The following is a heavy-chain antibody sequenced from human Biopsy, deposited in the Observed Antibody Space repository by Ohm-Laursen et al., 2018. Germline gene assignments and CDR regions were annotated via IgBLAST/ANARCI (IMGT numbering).Heavy chain of an antibody. CDR1: GFIFSNSG. J-gene: IGHJ6*02. CDR2: ISYDGSKT. V-gene: IGHV3-30*18. Sequence: SLRLSCSAPGFIFSNSGMHWVRQAPGKGLEWVAAISYDGSKTDYGDSVKGRLNISRDNSKNTLDLQMSSLRVEDTAVYFCAKDKGTFNFYYYGMDVWGQGTTVTVSS. CDR3: AKDKGTFNFYYYGMDV. D-gene: IGHD2/OR15-2a*01.